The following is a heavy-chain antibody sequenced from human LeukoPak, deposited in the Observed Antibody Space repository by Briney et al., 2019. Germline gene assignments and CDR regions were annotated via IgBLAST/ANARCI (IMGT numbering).Heavy chain of an antibody. V-gene: IGHV3-23*01. J-gene: IGHJ4*02. CDR1: GFTFSSYA. CDR3: AKGAYDYIEIGYFDS. D-gene: IGHD5-12*01. Sequence: GGSLRLSCAASGFTFSSYAMSWVRQAPGKGLEWVSVLIGSSGSTDYADSVKGRFTISRDNSKNTLFLQMNSLRAEDTAIYYCAKGAYDYIEIGYFDSWGQGTLVTVSS. CDR2: LIGSSGST.